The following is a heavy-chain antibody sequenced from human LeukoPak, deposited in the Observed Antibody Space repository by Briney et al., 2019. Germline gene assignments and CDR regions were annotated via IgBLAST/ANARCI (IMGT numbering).Heavy chain of an antibody. CDR1: GGFFSDYY. Sequence: SETLSLTCAVYGGFFSDYYWSWIRQPPGKGLEWIGEINRSGSTNYNTSLKSRVTISVDTSKNQFSLTLSFVTAADTAVYYCATARRGVVTTRLSYYYHHMDVWGKGTTVTVSS. D-gene: IGHD4-11*01. CDR3: ATARRGVVTTRLSYYYHHMDV. CDR2: INRSGST. V-gene: IGHV4-34*01. J-gene: IGHJ6*03.